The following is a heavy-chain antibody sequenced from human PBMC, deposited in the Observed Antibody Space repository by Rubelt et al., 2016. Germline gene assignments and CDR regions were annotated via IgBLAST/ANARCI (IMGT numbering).Heavy chain of an antibody. D-gene: IGHD2-2*01. CDR2: IIPIFGTA. CDR1: GYTFTSYG. J-gene: IGHJ4*02. CDR3: ARGGVTSLRGLDDY. Sequence: QVQLVQSGAEVKKPGASVKVSCKASGYTFTSYGISWVRQAPGQGLEWMGGIIPIFGTANYAQKFQGRVTITADESTSTAYMELSSLRSEDTAVYYCARGGVTSLRGLDDYWGQGTLVTVSS. V-gene: IGHV1-69*13.